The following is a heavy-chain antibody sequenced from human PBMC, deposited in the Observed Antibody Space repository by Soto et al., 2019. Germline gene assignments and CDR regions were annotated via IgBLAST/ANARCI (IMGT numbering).Heavy chain of an antibody. J-gene: IGHJ4*02. CDR1: GGSISSSNW. D-gene: IGHD6-13*01. CDR2: IYHSGST. CDR3: ARAAMGGSSWPFDY. Sequence: QVQLQESGPGLVKPSGTLSLTCAVSGGSISSSNWWSWVRQPPGKGLEWIGEIYHSGSTNYNPSLKTRGTISVDKPKNQVSLKLSSVTAADTAVYYCARAAMGGSSWPFDYWGQGTLVTVSS. V-gene: IGHV4-4*02.